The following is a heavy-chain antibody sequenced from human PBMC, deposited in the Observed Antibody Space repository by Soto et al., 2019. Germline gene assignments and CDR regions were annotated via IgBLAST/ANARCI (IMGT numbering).Heavy chain of an antibody. CDR3: VRDQKYFRVNGNWFDS. D-gene: IGHD2-2*01. Sequence: EGSVKVSCKASGYTSADFGISWVRQAPGQGLEWMGWVSGNNGASNPAPKVQGRITMTLDTSTGVSYMALRSLRSDDTAIYYCVRDQKYFRVNGNWFDSWGQGTLVTVSS. V-gene: IGHV1-18*04. CDR1: GYTSADFG. CDR2: VSGNNGAS. J-gene: IGHJ5*01.